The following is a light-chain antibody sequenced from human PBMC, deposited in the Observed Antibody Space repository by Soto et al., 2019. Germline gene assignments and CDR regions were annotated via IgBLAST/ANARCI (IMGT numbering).Light chain of an antibody. CDR3: QQYGSSST. CDR1: QSVSSSY. V-gene: IGKV3-20*01. J-gene: IGKJ1*01. Sequence: EIVLTQSPGTLSLSPGERDPLSCRASQSVSSSYLAWYQQKPGQAPRLLIYGASSRPTGIPDRFSGSGSGTDFTLTISRLEPEDFAVYYCQQYGSSSTFGQGTKVDIK. CDR2: GAS.